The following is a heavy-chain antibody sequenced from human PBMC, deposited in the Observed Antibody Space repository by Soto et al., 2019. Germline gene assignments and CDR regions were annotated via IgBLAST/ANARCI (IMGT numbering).Heavy chain of an antibody. CDR2: ISHSGST. V-gene: IGHV4-30-2*01. CDR1: GGSISSGGYS. CDR3: ARGPPNTY. D-gene: IGHD2-8*01. J-gene: IGHJ4*02. Sequence: QLQLQESGSGLVKPSQTLSLTCAVSGGSISSGGYSWSWIRQPQGKGLEWTGDISHSGSTSYNPSLKSRVTISVARSKNQFSLKLSSVTAADTAVYYCARGPPNTYWGQGTLVTVPS.